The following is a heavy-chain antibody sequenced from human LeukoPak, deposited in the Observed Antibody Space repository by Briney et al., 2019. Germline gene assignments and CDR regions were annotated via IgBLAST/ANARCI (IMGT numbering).Heavy chain of an antibody. D-gene: IGHD3-16*02. CDR1: GYTFTSYG. J-gene: IGHJ5*02. V-gene: IGHV1-18*01. CDR3: ARGDYDYVWGSYRDHWFDP. Sequence: ASVKVSCKAPGYTFTSYGISWVRQAPGQGLERMGWISAYNGNTNYAQKLQGRVTMTTDTSTSTAYMELRSLRSDDTAVYYSARGDYDYVWGSYRDHWFDPWGQGTLVTVSS. CDR2: ISAYNGNT.